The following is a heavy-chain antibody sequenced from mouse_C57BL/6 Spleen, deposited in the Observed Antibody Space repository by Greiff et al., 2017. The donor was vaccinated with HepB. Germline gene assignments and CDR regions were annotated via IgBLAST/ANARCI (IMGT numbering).Heavy chain of an antibody. D-gene: IGHD1-1*01. CDR2: INYDGSST. J-gene: IGHJ1*03. V-gene: IGHV5-16*01. Sequence: EVQVVESEGGLVQPGSSMKLSCTASGFTFSDYYMAWVRQVPEKGLEWVANINYDGSSTYYLDSLKSRFIISRDNAKNILYLQMSSLKSEDTATYYCARAGDTGYFDVWGTGTTVTVSS. CDR1: GFTFSDYY. CDR3: ARAGDTGYFDV.